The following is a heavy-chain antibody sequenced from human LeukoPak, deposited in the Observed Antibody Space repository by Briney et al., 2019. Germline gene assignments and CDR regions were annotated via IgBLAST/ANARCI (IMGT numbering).Heavy chain of an antibody. D-gene: IGHD3-22*01. CDR3: ARLGSGYYTNFDY. CDR1: GGSITSYY. V-gene: IGHV4-4*07. Sequence: SETLSLTCTVSGGSITSYYWSWIRQSAGKGLEWIGRIYITGSTTYNPSLKSRVTISVDTSKNQFSLKLSSVTAADTAVYYCARLGSGYYTNFDYWGQGTLVTVSS. J-gene: IGHJ4*02. CDR2: IYITGST.